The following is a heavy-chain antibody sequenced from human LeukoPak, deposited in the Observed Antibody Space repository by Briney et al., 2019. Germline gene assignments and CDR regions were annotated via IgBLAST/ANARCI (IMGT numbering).Heavy chain of an antibody. CDR1: GGSFSGYY. CDR2: INHSGST. D-gene: IGHD3-22*01. CDR3: ARGPLVYYDSSGYLDY. Sequence: SETLSLTCAVYGGSFSGYYWSWIRQPPGKGLEWIGEINHSGSTDYNPSLKSRVTISVDTSKNQFSLKLSSVTAADTAVYYCARGPLVYYDSSGYLDYWGQGTLVTVSS. V-gene: IGHV4-34*01. J-gene: IGHJ4*02.